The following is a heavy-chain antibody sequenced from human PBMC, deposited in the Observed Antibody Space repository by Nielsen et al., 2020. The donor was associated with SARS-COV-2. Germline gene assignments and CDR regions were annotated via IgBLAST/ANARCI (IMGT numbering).Heavy chain of an antibody. J-gene: IGHJ6*02. CDR3: ARGGENRYYYGSGSYYYYYYYGMDV. CDR1: GGSFSGYY. V-gene: IGHV4-34*01. Sequence: GSLRLSCAVYGGSFSGYYWSWIRQPPGKGLEWIGEINHSGSTNYNPSLKSRVTISVDTSKNQFSLKLSSVTAADTAVYYCARGGENRYYYGSGSYYYYYYYGMDVWGQGTTVTVSS. CDR2: INHSGST. D-gene: IGHD3-10*01.